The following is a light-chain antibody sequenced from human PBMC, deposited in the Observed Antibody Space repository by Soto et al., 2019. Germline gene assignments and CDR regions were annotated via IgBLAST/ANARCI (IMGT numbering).Light chain of an antibody. CDR1: AGASRW. V-gene: IGKV1-5*03. Sequence: DIRITQSPSTMSSSFGDEVKITSRASAGASRWVAWYQQKPGKATKLMIYKASRLETRVPSRFSGSGSGTEFTLTINSLQPDDFATYYCQQYNTYSRTFGQGTKVDIK. J-gene: IGKJ1*01. CDR2: KAS. CDR3: QQYNTYSRT.